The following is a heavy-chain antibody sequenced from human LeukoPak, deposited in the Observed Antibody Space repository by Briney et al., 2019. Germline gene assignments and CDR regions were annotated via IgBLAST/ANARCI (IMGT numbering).Heavy chain of an antibody. CDR3: ASGTTERIDY. CDR1: GYTFTAQY. J-gene: IGHJ4*02. CDR2: INPSSGGT. Sequence: ASVTVSCKASGYTFTAQYMHWVRQAPGQGLEWMGRINPSSGGTNYVQKFQGRVTTTRDTSITTAYMELTSLRSDDTAVYYCASGTTERIDYWGQGTLVTVSS. D-gene: IGHD1-1*01. V-gene: IGHV1-2*06.